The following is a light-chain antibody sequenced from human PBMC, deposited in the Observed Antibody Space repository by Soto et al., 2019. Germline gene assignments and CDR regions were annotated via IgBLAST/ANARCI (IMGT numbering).Light chain of an antibody. J-gene: IGLJ1*01. V-gene: IGLV2-11*01. CDR2: DVT. CDR1: TSDVGGYKY. Sequence: QSALTQPRSVSGSPGQSVTISCTGTTSDVGGYKYVSWYQQHPGKAPIFLIYDVTKRPSGVPDRFSGSKSGNTASLSISGLQAEDEADYYCCSYAGSYVFGTGTKLTVL. CDR3: CSYAGSYV.